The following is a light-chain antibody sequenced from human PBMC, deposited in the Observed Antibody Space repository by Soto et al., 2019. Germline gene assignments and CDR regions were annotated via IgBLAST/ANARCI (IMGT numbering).Light chain of an antibody. CDR3: QQSYSPMYT. CDR2: AAS. J-gene: IGKJ2*01. V-gene: IGKV1-39*01. CDR1: QYISTY. Sequence: DIQVTQSPSSLSASVGDRVTITRRASQYISTYLNWYQQKPGKAPKLLIYAASSLRSRVPSRFSGSGSGTDFTLTISSLQPEDFATYFCQQSYSPMYTFGQGTKLAIK.